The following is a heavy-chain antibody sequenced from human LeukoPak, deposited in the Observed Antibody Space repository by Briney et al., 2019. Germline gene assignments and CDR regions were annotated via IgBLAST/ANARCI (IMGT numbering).Heavy chain of an antibody. V-gene: IGHV3-30*18. J-gene: IGHJ4*02. CDR2: ISYDGSNK. D-gene: IGHD3-3*01. CDR1: GFTFSSYG. Sequence: PGGSLRLSCAASGFTFSSYGMHWVRQAPGKGLEWVAVISYDGSNKYYADSVKGRFTISRDNSKNTLYLQMNSLRAEDTAVYYCAKTYYDFWSGYSPLDYWGQGTLVTVSS. CDR3: AKTYYDFWSGYSPLDY.